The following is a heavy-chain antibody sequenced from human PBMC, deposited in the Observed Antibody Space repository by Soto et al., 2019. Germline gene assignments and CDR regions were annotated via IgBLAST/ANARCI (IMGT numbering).Heavy chain of an antibody. CDR1: GYSISSSNW. J-gene: IGHJ4*02. CDR2: IYYSGTT. CDR3: ASGEIQGHIGY. Sequence: QVQLQESGPGLVKPSDTLSLTCAVSGYSISSSNWWGWIRQPPGKGLEWIGYIYYSGTTYYNPSHKSRVTWSFAPSKNLFSLTLTSVTSVDTAVYYCASGEIQGHIGYWGQGTVVTVSS. V-gene: IGHV4-28*01. D-gene: IGHD3-10*01.